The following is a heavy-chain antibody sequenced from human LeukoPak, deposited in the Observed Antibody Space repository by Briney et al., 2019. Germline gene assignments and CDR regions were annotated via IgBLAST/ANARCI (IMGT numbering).Heavy chain of an antibody. V-gene: IGHV4-59*01. J-gene: IGHJ4*02. Sequence: SETLSLTCTVSGGSISSYYWSWIRQPPGKGLEWIGYIYYSGSTNYNPSLKSRVTISVDTSKNQFSLKLSSVTAADTAVYYCASAPYGDYAFDYWGQGAPVTVSS. CDR2: IYYSGST. D-gene: IGHD4-17*01. CDR3: ASAPYGDYAFDY. CDR1: GGSISSYY.